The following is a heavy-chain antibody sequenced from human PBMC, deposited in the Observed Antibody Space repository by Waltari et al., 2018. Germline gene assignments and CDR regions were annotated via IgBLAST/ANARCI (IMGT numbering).Heavy chain of an antibody. CDR3: ARASYGSGSSWFDP. D-gene: IGHD3-10*01. CDR1: GGSISTPL. J-gene: IGHJ5*02. Sequence: QVQLQESGPGLVKPSATLSLICSVSGGSISTPLWGWIRQPPGKTLEWIGNIYSSGSTNYNPSLTSRVTISLDMSKNQFSLKLRSVSAADTAVYYCARASYGSGSSWFDPWGQGNLVTVSS. CDR2: IYSSGST. V-gene: IGHV4-59*11.